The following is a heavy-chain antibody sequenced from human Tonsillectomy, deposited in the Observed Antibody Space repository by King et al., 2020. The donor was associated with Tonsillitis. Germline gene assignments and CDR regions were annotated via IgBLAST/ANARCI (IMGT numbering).Heavy chain of an antibody. CDR3: AKDRILLWFGELSGDAFDI. CDR1: GFTFSSYG. CDR2: ISYDGSNK. V-gene: IGHV3-30*18. Sequence: VQLVESGGGVVQPGRSLRLSCAASGFTFSSYGMHWVRQASGKGLEWVAVISYDGSNKYYAYSVQGRFTISSDNSKNTLYLQMNSLSAEDTAVYYCAKDRILLWFGELSGDAFDIWGQGTMVTVSS. D-gene: IGHD3-10*01. J-gene: IGHJ3*02.